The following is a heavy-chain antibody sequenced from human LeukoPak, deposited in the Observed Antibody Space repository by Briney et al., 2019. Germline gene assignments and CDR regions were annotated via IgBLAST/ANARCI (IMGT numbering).Heavy chain of an antibody. Sequence: ASVKVSCKVSGYTLTELSMHWVRQAPGKGLEWMGGFDPEHGETVYAQKFQGRLTMTEDTSTHTAYMELSSLRSDDTAVYYCARAGSYRYADYWGQGTVVTVSS. J-gene: IGHJ4*02. CDR3: ARAGSYRYADY. CDR1: GYTLTELS. D-gene: IGHD3-16*02. V-gene: IGHV1-24*01. CDR2: FDPEHGET.